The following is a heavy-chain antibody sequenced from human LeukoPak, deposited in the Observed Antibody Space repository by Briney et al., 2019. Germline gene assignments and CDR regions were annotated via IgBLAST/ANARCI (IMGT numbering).Heavy chain of an antibody. CDR1: GCTFDDYS. D-gene: IGHD2-8*01. CDR3: TKDRYCTTTFLPLDY. J-gene: IGHJ4*02. CDR2: ISRDGRAT. Sequence: PGGSLRLSCVASGCTFDDYSFHWVRQAPGKGLEWLSLISRDGRATYYADSVKGRFTISRDNSKNSLYLQMNSLRTEDTALYYCTKDRYCTTTFLPLDYWGQGTLVTVSS. V-gene: IGHV3-43*01.